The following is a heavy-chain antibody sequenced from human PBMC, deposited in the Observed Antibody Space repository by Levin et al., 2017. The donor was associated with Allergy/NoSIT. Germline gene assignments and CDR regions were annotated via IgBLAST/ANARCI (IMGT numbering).Heavy chain of an antibody. CDR1: GDSVSSKSAA. CDR3: ARQQAGGFDY. V-gene: IGHV6-1*01. J-gene: IGHJ4*02. D-gene: IGHD3-16*01. Sequence: SETLSLTCAISGDSVSSKSAAWNWVRQSPSRGLEWLGRTYYRSKWFNDYAVSVKSRITVNPDTSKNQFSLQLNSVTPEDTAVYYCARQQAGGFDYWGQGTLVTVSS. CDR2: TYYRSKWFN.